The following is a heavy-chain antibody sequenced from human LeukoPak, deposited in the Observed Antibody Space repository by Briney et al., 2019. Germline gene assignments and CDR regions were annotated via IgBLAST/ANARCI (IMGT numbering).Heavy chain of an antibody. CDR1: GFTFSRYG. J-gene: IGHJ6*03. CDR2: IGGSGGRT. V-gene: IGHV3-23*01. CDR3: AKGDFYGSGRDYYYYMDV. Sequence: PGGSLRLSCAASGFTFSRYGMSWVRQAPGKGLEWVSAIGGSGGRTYYADSVKGRFTISRGDSKNTLYLQMNSLRAEDTAVYNCAKGDFYGSGRDYYYYMDVWGKGTTVTISS. D-gene: IGHD3-10*01.